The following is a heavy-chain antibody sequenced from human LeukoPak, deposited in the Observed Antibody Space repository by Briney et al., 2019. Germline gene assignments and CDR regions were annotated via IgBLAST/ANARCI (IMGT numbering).Heavy chain of an antibody. D-gene: IGHD2-15*01. CDR1: GYSISSGYY. CDR3: ASLTPRPSGAILESDAFDI. Sequence: PSETLSLTCTVSGYSISSGYYWGWIRQPPGKGLEWIGSIYHSGSPYYNPSLKSRVTISVDTSKNQFSLKLSSVTAADTAVYYCASLTPRPSGAILESDAFDIWGQGTMVTVSS. CDR2: IYHSGSP. V-gene: IGHV4-38-2*02. J-gene: IGHJ3*02.